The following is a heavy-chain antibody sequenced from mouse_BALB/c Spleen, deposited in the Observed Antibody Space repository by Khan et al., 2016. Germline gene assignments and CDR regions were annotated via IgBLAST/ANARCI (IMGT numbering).Heavy chain of an antibody. CDR1: GFTFSDYY. Sequence: EVELVESGGGLVKPGGSLKLSCAASGFTFSDYYMYWVRQTPEKSLEWVASISDGGSYTYYPDSVKGRINIFRDNAKSNVYLQMNSLKADDTAMYYCAREGLRRGFAYWGQGTLVTVSA. CDR2: ISDGGSYT. D-gene: IGHD2-4*01. V-gene: IGHV5-4*02. CDR3: AREGLRRGFAY. J-gene: IGHJ3*01.